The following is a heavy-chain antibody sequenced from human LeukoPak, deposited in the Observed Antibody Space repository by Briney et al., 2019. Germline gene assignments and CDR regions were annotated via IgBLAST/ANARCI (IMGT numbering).Heavy chain of an antibody. CDR1: GYKFTNYW. J-gene: IGHJ4*02. V-gene: IGHV5-51*01. CDR2: IYPGDSDT. D-gene: IGHD6-13*01. CDR3: ARLSGSSSWYPIDF. Sequence: GESLKISCKGSGYKFTNYWIDWVRQMPGKGLEWMGIIYPGDSDTKYSPSFQGQVTISADKSISTAYLQWSSLKASDTAMYFCARLSGSSSWYPIDFWGQGTLVTVSS.